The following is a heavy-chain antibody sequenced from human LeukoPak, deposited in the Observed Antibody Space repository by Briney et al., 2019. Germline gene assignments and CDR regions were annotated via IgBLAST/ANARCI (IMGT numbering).Heavy chain of an antibody. CDR3: ARGPSIAAAGSSYYYYMDV. D-gene: IGHD6-13*01. CDR2: IYHSGST. V-gene: IGHV4-30-2*01. CDR1: GGSISSGGYY. J-gene: IGHJ6*03. Sequence: SETLSLTCTVSGGSISSGGYYWSCIRQPPGKGLECIGYIYHSGSTYYNPSLKSRVTISVDRSKNQFSLKLSSVTAADTAVYYCARGPSIAAAGSSYYYYMDVWGKGTTVTVSS.